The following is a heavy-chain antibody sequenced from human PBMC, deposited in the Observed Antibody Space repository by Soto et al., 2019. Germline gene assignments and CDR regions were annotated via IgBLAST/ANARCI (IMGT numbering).Heavy chain of an antibody. CDR3: ASVLGYASSWWRYSAFDI. CDR1: GYTFTNDG. Sequence: GSVKVSCKGSGYTFTNDGVSWVRQAPGQRLELMGWISAYTRNTNYAQMFQGRVTMTTDTSTSTAYMELRSLTPDDTAVYYCASVLGYASSWWRYSAFDIRGQATMVTVS. CDR2: ISAYTRNT. D-gene: IGHD3-22*01. J-gene: IGHJ3*02. V-gene: IGHV1-18*01.